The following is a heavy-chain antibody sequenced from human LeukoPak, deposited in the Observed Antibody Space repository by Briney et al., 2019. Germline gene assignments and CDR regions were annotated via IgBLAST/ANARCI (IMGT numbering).Heavy chain of an antibody. Sequence: PSKTLSLTCTVSGGSISSYYWSWIRQPPGKGLEWIGYIYYSGSTNYNPSLKSRVTISVDTSKNQFSLKLSSVTAADTAVYYCARELLWFGELLIDYWGQGTLVTVSS. CDR1: GGSISSYY. J-gene: IGHJ4*02. CDR2: IYYSGST. D-gene: IGHD3-10*01. CDR3: ARELLWFGELLIDY. V-gene: IGHV4-59*01.